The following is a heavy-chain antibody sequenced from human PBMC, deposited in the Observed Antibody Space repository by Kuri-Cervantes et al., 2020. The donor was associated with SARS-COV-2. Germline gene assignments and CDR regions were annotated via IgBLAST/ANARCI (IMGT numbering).Heavy chain of an antibody. CDR3: ARYYYDSRGYVFFDY. CDR2: IYSGGTT. J-gene: IGHJ4*02. D-gene: IGHD3-22*01. Sequence: SCTVSGGSIRSDGYYWSWIRQRPGKGLEWIGYIYSGGTTYYSPSLKSRLTISMDTSKNHFSLKLGAVTAADTAMYYCARYYYDSRGYVFFDYWGRGNPGTVSS. CDR1: GGSIRSDGYY. V-gene: IGHV4-31*02.